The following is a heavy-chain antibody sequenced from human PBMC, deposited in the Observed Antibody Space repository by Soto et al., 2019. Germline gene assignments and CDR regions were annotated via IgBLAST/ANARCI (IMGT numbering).Heavy chain of an antibody. V-gene: IGHV3-23*01. CDR2: ISGSGGST. D-gene: IGHD6-19*01. CDR1: GLTVCSSA. CDR3: ANRYQW. Sequence: GGSMKLSCAASGLTVCSSAMSWVRQAPGKGLEWVSAISGSGGSTYYADSVKGRFTISRDNSKNTLYLQMSSLGAEDTAVYYCANRYQWGGQGTLVTVSS. J-gene: IGHJ4*02.